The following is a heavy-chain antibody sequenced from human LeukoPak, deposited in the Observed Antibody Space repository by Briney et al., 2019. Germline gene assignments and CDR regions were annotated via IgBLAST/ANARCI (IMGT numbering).Heavy chain of an antibody. CDR3: ARDGARGRYYYYGMDV. V-gene: IGHV3-48*01. Sequence: GGSLRLSCAASGFMFSSNWMSWVRQAPGKGLEWVSYISSSSSTICYADSVKGRFTISRDNAKNSLYLQMNSLRAEDTAVYYCARDGARGRYYYYGMDVWGQGTTVTVSS. CDR2: ISSSSSTI. CDR1: GFMFSSNW. D-gene: IGHD3-16*01. J-gene: IGHJ6*02.